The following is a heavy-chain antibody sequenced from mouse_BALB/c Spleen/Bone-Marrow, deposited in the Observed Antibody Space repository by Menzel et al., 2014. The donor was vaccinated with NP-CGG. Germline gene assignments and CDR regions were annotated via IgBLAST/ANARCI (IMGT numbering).Heavy chain of an antibody. Sequence: VQLQQSGAELARPGASVKLSCKASGYTFSNSWMQWVKQRPGQGLDWIGTIYPGDGDTRYTQKFEGKATLTADKSSSTAYMQLSSLTSDGSAVYYCARRGYGSSFDYWGQGTTLTVSS. D-gene: IGHD1-1*01. CDR1: GYTFSNSW. CDR2: IYPGDGDT. J-gene: IGHJ2*01. V-gene: IGHV1-87*01. CDR3: ARRGYGSSFDY.